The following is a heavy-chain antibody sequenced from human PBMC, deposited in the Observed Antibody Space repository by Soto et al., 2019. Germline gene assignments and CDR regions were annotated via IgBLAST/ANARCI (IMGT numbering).Heavy chain of an antibody. V-gene: IGHV4-34*01. Sequence: QVQLQQWGAGLLKPLETLSLTCAVYGGSFSGYYWSWIRQPPGKGLEWIGEINHSGSTNYNPSLKSRVTISVDTSKNQFSLKLSSVTAADTAVYYCARGRDSSGYFLSWGQGTLVTVSS. CDR1: GGSFSGYY. CDR2: INHSGST. CDR3: ARGRDSSGYFLS. J-gene: IGHJ5*02. D-gene: IGHD3-22*01.